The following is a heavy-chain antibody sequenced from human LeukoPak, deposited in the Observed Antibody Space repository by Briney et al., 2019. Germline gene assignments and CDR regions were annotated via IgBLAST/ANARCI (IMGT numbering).Heavy chain of an antibody. CDR3: ASGIFYASVQTWSPV. CDR1: GFNFNIYS. V-gene: IGHV3-21*01. Sequence: GGSLRLSCAASGFNFNIYSMNWVRQAPGRGLEWVSSISFGSTYISYADSVKGRFTISRDDAKKSLCLQMNGLRAEDTAFYYCASGIFYASVQTWSPVWGQGTLVTVSS. J-gene: IGHJ4*02. CDR2: ISFGSTYI. D-gene: IGHD3-16*01.